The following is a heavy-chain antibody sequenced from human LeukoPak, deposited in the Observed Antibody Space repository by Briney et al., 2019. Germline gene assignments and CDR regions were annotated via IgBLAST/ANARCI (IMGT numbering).Heavy chain of an antibody. Sequence: PSETLSLTCTVSGYSISSGYYWGWIRQPPGKGLEWVSAISGRDGTTYYADSVKGRFTISRDNFKNMVYLQMNSLRLDDTAVYYCAKEGSALWFGELSYYFDYWGQGTLVTVS. CDR3: AKEGSALWFGELSYYFDY. V-gene: IGHV3-23*01. CDR2: ISGRDGTT. D-gene: IGHD3-10*01. J-gene: IGHJ4*02. CDR1: GYSISSGYY.